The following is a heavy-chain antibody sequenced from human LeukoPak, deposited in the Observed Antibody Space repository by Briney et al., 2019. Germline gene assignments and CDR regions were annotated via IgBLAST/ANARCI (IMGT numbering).Heavy chain of an antibody. D-gene: IGHD1-1*01. CDR3: ARDLTTWGAFDI. CDR1: GFTVNSNY. V-gene: IGHV3-53*01. J-gene: IGHJ3*02. CDR2: IYSGGST. Sequence: GGSLRLSCAASGFTVNSNYMNWVRQAPGKGLEWVSVIYSGGSTYYADSVKGRFTISRDNSKNTLYLQMNSLRAEDSAVYYCARDLTTWGAFDIWGQGTMVTVSS.